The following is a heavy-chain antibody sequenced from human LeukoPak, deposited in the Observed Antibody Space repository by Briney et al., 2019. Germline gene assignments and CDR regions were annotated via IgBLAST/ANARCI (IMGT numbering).Heavy chain of an antibody. V-gene: IGHV3-30*02. CDR1: GFTFSTYG. J-gene: IGHJ4*02. D-gene: IGHD1-26*01. CDR2: IRYDGSNK. Sequence: GGSLRLSCAASGFTFSTYGMHWVRQAPGKGLEWVAFIRYDGSNKYYADTVKGRFTISRDNSKNTMDLQMNSLRVEDTAVYYCARVGPKWELLFLDYWGQGTLVTVSS. CDR3: ARVGPKWELLFLDY.